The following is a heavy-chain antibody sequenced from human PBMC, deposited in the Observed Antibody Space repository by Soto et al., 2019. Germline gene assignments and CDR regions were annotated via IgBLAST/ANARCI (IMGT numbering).Heavy chain of an antibody. J-gene: IGHJ6*03. V-gene: IGHV1-3*01. Sequence: QVQLVQSGAEVKKPGASVKVSCKASGYTFTSYAMHWVRQAPGQRLEWMGWINAGNGNTTYSQKFQGRVTITRDKCASTADMELSSLRSEDTAVYYCARGTGYYYYMDVWCKGSTVTVSS. CDR3: ARGTGYYYYMDV. CDR1: GYTFTSYA. CDR2: INAGNGNT. D-gene: IGHD3-9*01.